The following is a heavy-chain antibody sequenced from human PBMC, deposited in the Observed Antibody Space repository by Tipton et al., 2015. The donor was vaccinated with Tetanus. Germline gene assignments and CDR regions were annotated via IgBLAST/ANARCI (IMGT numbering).Heavy chain of an antibody. CDR1: GGSISSDY. J-gene: IGHJ6*02. Sequence: LRLSCAASGGSISSDYWSWIRQPAGKGLEWIGRIYTSGSTNYNPSLKSRVTMSVDTSKNQFSLKRSSVTAADTAIYYCARDGQPGYYYGMDVWGQGTTVTVSS. V-gene: IGHV4-4*07. CDR3: ARDGQPGYYYGMDV. D-gene: IGHD1-14*01. CDR2: IYTSGST.